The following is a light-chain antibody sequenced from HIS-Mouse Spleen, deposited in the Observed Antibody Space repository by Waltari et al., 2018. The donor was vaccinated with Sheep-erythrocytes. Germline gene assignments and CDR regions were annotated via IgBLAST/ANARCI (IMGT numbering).Light chain of an antibody. Sequence: QAVLTKPSSLSASPGASASLTCTLRSGNNVGTYRIYWYQQKPGSPPQYLLGYKSDSDKQHGSGVPSRFSVSKDASANAGILLISGLQSEDEADYYCMIWHSSAWVFGGGTKLTVL. J-gene: IGLJ3*02. V-gene: IGLV5-45*03. CDR1: SGNNVGTYR. CDR2: YKSDSDK. CDR3: MIWHSSAWV.